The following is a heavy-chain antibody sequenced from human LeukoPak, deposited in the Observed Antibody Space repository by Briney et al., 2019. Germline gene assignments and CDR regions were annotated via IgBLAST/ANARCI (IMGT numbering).Heavy chain of an antibody. D-gene: IGHD5-12*01. CDR3: ARGRGYSGYGDSGGYYFDY. Sequence: GGSLRLSCAASGFTFSSYGMHWVRQAPGKGLEWVAVIWYDGSNKYYADSVKGRFTISRDNSKNTLYLQMNSLRAEDTAVYYCARGRGYSGYGDSGGYYFDYWGQGTLVTVSS. V-gene: IGHV3-33*01. CDR1: GFTFSSYG. CDR2: IWYDGSNK. J-gene: IGHJ4*02.